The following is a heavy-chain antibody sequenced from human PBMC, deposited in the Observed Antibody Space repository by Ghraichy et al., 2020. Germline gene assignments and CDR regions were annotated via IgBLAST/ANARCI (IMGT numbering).Heavy chain of an antibody. Sequence: GGSLRLSCKASGYSFTTYWIGWVRQVPGKGLEWMWLIYPSDSDTSYSSSFQGQVTISADRAINTAYLQWNSLRASDTAIYYCTRLKKPYSGSGSYYDYWGQGTLVTVSS. CDR1: GYSFTTYW. D-gene: IGHD3-10*01. CDR3: TRLKKPYSGSGSYYDY. CDR2: IYPSDSDT. V-gene: IGHV5-51*01. J-gene: IGHJ4*02.